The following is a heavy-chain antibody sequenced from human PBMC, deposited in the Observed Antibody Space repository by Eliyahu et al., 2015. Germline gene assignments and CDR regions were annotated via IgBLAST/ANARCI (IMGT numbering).Heavy chain of an antibody. D-gene: IGHD3-10*01. Sequence: QVQLQQWGAGLLKPSETLSLTXAVYGGXFSXXYWSWXRQPPGKGLEWXGEINHSGSTNYXPSLKSRVTISVDTSKNQFSLKLSSVTAADTAVYYCAREHRNGSGRFGYYYMDVWGKGTTVTVSS. V-gene: IGHV4-34*01. CDR1: GGXFSXXY. CDR2: INHSGST. CDR3: AREHRNGSGRFGYYYMDV. J-gene: IGHJ6*03.